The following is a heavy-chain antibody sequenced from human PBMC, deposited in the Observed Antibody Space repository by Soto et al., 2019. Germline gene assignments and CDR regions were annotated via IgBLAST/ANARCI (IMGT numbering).Heavy chain of an antibody. V-gene: IGHV4-30-4*01. J-gene: IGHJ6*02. CDR1: GGSISGGDYH. D-gene: IGHD3-3*01. CDR3: ARPEQEPILLFGMVTRTDYYDGLDV. Sequence: SETLSLTCSVSGGSISGGDYHWSWIRQAPEKGLEWIGSINYSGAASYNPSLETRVTTSIDASKNQFSLKVRSVSAADTAVYYCARPEQEPILLFGMVTRTDYYDGLDVWGHGTKVTVSS. CDR2: INYSGAA.